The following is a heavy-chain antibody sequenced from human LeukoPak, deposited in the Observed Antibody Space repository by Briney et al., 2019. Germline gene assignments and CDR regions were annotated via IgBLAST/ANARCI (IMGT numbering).Heavy chain of an antibody. D-gene: IGHD4-17*01. CDR2: ISYDENDK. CDR3: AKDKGLATVTTPLFDY. Sequence: GGSLRLSCAASDFLFSLYALHWVRQAPGKGLEWVAVISYDENDKYYADSVKGRFTISRDNSNNTLFLQMNNLRAEDAAVYYCAKDKGLATVTTPLFDYWGQGTLVTVSS. CDR1: DFLFSLYA. V-gene: IGHV3-30*18. J-gene: IGHJ4*02.